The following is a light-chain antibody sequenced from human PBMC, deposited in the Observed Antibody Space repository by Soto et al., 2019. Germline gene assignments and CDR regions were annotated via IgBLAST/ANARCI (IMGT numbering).Light chain of an antibody. CDR1: QSVASY. CDR2: DAS. J-gene: IGKJ5*01. CDR3: QQRTHWPVT. Sequence: EIVLTQSPATLSLSPRDRATLSCRASQSVASYLAWYQQKPGQAPRLLIYDASNRATGIPARFSGSGSGTDFTLTINSLEPEDFAVYYCQQRTHWPVTFGQGTRLEIK. V-gene: IGKV3-11*01.